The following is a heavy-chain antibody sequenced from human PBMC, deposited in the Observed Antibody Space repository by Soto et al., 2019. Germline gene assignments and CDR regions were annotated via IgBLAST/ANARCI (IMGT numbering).Heavy chain of an antibody. CDR3: ARIVAYDYYYMDV. J-gene: IGHJ6*03. D-gene: IGHD2-15*01. CDR2: ISVSGSTI. V-gene: IGHV3-11*01. CDR1: GFTFSDYY. Sequence: QVQLVESGGGLVKPGGSLRLSCAASGFTFSDYYMSWIRQAPGKGLAWVSDISVSGSTIYYADSVKGRFTISRDNAKNSLYLQMNRLRAEDTAVYYCARIVAYDYYYMDVWGKGTTVTVSS.